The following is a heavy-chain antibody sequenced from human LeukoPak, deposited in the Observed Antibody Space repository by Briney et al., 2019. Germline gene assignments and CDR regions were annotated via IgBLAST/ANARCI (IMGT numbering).Heavy chain of an antibody. CDR1: GFTFSSYS. CDR3: ARGLQLSTAASS. Sequence: PGGSLRLSCAASGFTFSSYSMNWVRQAPGKGLEWVSSISSSSSYIYYADSVKGRFTISRDNAKNSLYLQMNSLRAEDTAVYYCARGLQLSTAASSWGQGTLVTVSS. J-gene: IGHJ4*02. D-gene: IGHD2-2*01. CDR2: ISSSSSYI. V-gene: IGHV3-21*01.